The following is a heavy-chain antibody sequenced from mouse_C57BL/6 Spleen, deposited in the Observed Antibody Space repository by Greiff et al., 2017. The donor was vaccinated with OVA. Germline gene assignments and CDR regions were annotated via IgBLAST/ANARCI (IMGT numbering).Heavy chain of an antibody. CDR1: GYSFTGYY. J-gene: IGHJ3*01. Sequence: EVQLQQSGPELVKPGASVKLSCKASGYSFTGYYMNWVKQSPEKSLEWIGEINPSTGGTTYNQTFKAKATLTVDKSSSTAYMQLKSLTTEDSAVYYWARQSPFDYWGQGTLVTVSA. CDR3: ARQSPFDY. CDR2: INPSTGGT. V-gene: IGHV1-42*01.